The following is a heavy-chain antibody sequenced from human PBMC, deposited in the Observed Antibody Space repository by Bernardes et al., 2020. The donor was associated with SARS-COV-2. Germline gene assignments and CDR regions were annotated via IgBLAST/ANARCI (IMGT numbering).Heavy chain of an antibody. CDR3: ARDTEGGDCYFCPGL. V-gene: IGHV3-30*03. Sequence: GGSLRLSCAASGFTFSSYGMHWVRQAPGKGLEWVAVISYDGSNKYYADSVKGRFTISRDNSKNTLYLQMNSLRAEDTAVYYCARDTEGGDCYFCPGLWGQGTLVTASS. J-gene: IGHJ4*02. CDR2: ISYDGSNK. D-gene: IGHD2-21*02. CDR1: GFTFSSYG.